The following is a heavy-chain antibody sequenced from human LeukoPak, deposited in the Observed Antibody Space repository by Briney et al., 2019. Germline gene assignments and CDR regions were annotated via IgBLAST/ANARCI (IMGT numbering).Heavy chain of an antibody. J-gene: IGHJ4*02. CDR2: ISSSSSYI. CDR1: GFTFSSYS. Sequence: PGGSLRLSCAASGFTFSSYSMNWVRQAPGKGLERVSSISSSSSYIYYADSVKGRFTISRDNAKNSLYLQMNSLRAEDTAVYYCARDRAYGSGSYPAHFGYWGQGTLVTVSS. CDR3: ARDRAYGSGSYPAHFGY. D-gene: IGHD3-10*01. V-gene: IGHV3-21*01.